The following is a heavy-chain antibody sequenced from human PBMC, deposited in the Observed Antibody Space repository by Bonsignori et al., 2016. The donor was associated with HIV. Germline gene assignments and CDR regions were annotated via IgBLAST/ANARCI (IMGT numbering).Heavy chain of an antibody. CDR1: GYTFTTYY. CDR2: VNPSSGAT. J-gene: IGHJ6*01. Sequence: QVQLVQSGAAMKKPGASVKVSCKASGYTFTTYYMDWVRQAPGQGLEWMGRVNPSSGATNYAQKFQGRLTVTTDMSITTVYMERRPTPRRLTTRPVIYCVRRGVDVW. D-gene: IGHD3-10*01. CDR3: VRRGVDV. V-gene: IGHV1-2*06.